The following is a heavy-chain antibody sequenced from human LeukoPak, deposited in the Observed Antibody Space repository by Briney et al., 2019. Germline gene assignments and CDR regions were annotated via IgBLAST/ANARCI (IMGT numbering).Heavy chain of an antibody. CDR3: ARTRYYYNSRSYGAPYYFDY. J-gene: IGHJ4*02. D-gene: IGHD3-10*01. CDR1: GGSISFSTYY. Sequence: SETLSLTCTVSGGSISFSTYYWGWIRQPPGKGLDWIGSIYYSGSTYYNPSLKSRVTISVDTSKNQFSLKLSSVTAADTAVYYCARTRYYYNSRSYGAPYYFDYWGREPWSPSPQ. V-gene: IGHV4-39*01. CDR2: IYYSGST.